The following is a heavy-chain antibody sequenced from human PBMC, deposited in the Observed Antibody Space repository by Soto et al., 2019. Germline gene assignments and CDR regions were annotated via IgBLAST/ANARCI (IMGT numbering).Heavy chain of an antibody. D-gene: IGHD3-22*01. V-gene: IGHV4-34*01. CDR1: GGSFSGYY. J-gene: IGHJ5*02. CDR2: INHSGST. Sequence: SETLSLTCAVYGGSFSGYYWSWIRQPPGKGLEWIGEINHSGSTNYNPSLKSRVTISVDTSRNQFSLKLSSVTAADTAVYYCASGPQASSGYYYWFDPWGQGTLVTVSS. CDR3: ASGPQASSGYYYWFDP.